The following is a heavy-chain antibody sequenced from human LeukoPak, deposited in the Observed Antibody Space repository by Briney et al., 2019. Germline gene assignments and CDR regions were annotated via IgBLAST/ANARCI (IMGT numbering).Heavy chain of an antibody. CDR2: IYPGDSDT. D-gene: IGHD3-16*02. CDR1: GYSFTSYW. CDR3: ARTYYDYVWGGYRPIDY. Sequence: GESLKISCKGSGYSFTSYWIGWVRQMPGKGLEWMGIIYPGDSDTRYSPSFQGQVTISADKSISTAYLQWSSLKASDTAMYYCARTYYDYVWGGYRPIDYWGQGTLVTVSS. V-gene: IGHV5-51*01. J-gene: IGHJ4*02.